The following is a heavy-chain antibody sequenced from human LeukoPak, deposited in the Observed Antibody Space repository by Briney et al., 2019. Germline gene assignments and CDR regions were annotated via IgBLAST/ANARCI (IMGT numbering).Heavy chain of an antibody. CDR1: GGSISSSNYY. V-gene: IGHV4-61*05. Sequence: SETLSLTCTVSGGSISSSNYYWGWIRQPPGKGLEQIGHIFYSGGTNYNPSLKSRVTISLDTSKNQCSLKLTSVTAADTAVYYCVRSDYEYVWGPYWGQGALVTVSS. J-gene: IGHJ4*02. CDR2: IFYSGGT. CDR3: VRSDYEYVWGPY. D-gene: IGHD3-16*01.